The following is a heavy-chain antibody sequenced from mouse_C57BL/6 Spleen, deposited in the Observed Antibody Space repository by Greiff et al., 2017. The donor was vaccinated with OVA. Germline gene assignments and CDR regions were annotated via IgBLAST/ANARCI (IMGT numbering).Heavy chain of an antibody. J-gene: IGHJ4*01. CDR2: IWSGGST. CDR1: GFSLTSYG. V-gene: IGHV2-2*01. CDR3: ARKADYAMDY. Sequence: QVQLKASGPGLVQPSQSLSITCTVSGFSLTSYGVHWVRQSPGKGLEWLGVIWSGGSTDYNAAFISRLSISKDNSKSQVFFKMNSLQADDTAIYYCARKADYAMDYWGQGTSVTVSS.